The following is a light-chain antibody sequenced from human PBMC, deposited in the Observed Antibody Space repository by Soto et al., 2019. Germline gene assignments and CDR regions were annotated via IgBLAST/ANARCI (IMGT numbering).Light chain of an antibody. Sequence: QSALTQPASVSGSPGQSITISCTGTSSDVGSYHYVSWFQQHPGKAPKLIIFEVSDRPSGVSTRFSGSKSGDTASLTISGLRADDEADYYCSSYTSGRDVYVFGGGTKLTVL. V-gene: IGLV2-14*01. CDR2: EVS. J-gene: IGLJ1*01. CDR1: SSDVGSYHY. CDR3: SSYTSGRDVYV.